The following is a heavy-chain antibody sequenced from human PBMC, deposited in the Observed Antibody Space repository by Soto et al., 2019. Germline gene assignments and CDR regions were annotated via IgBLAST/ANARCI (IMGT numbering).Heavy chain of an antibody. CDR1: GFTFSSYA. V-gene: IGHV3-23*01. D-gene: IGHD3-3*01. Sequence: PGGSLRLSCAASGFTFSSYAMSWVRQAPGKGLEWVSAISGSGGSTYYADSVKGRFTISRDNSKNTLYLQMNSLRAEDTAVYYCAKGERFLEWLYPPSILYYGMDVWGQGTTVTVSS. CDR2: ISGSGGST. J-gene: IGHJ6*02. CDR3: AKGERFLEWLYPPSILYYGMDV.